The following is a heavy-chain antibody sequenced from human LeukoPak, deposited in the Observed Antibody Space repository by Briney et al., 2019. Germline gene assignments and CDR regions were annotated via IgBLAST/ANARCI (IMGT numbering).Heavy chain of an antibody. V-gene: IGHV3-23*01. CDR3: AKGTTLTPVDIDY. Sequence: HPGGSLGLSCAASGFTFSSYAMSWVRQAPGKGLEWVSGISGSGGSTYYADSVKGRFTISRDNSKNTLYLQMNSLRAEDTAVYYCAKGTTLTPVDIDYWGQGTLVTVSS. CDR2: ISGSGGST. J-gene: IGHJ4*02. D-gene: IGHD4-17*01. CDR1: GFTFSSYA.